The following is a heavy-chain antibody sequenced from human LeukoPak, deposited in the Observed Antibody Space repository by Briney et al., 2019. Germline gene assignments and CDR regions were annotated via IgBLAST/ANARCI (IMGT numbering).Heavy chain of an antibody. CDR3: AKDRVAAAGIGY. Sequence: GGSLRLSCAASGFTFSSYGMHWVRQAPGKGREGVAFIRYDGSNKYYGDCVKGRLTISRDNSKNTLYLQMNSLRAEDTAVYYCAKDRVAAAGIGYWGQGTLVTVSS. J-gene: IGHJ4*02. CDR2: IRYDGSNK. CDR1: GFTFSSYG. V-gene: IGHV3-30*02. D-gene: IGHD6-13*01.